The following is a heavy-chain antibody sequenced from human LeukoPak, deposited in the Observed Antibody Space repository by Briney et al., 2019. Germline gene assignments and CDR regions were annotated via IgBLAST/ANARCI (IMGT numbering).Heavy chain of an antibody. CDR1: GGSFSGYY. Sequence: PSETLSLTCAVYGGSFSGYYWSWIRQPPGKGLEWIGEINHSGSTNYNPSLKSRVTMSVDTSKNQFSLKLSSVTAADTAVYYCARDSFGRDYNWFDPWGQGTLVTVSS. J-gene: IGHJ5*02. D-gene: IGHD3-10*01. V-gene: IGHV4-34*01. CDR3: ARDSFGRDYNWFDP. CDR2: INHSGST.